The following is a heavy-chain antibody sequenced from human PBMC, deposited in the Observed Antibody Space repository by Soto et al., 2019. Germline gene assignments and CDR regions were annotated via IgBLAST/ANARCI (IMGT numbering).Heavy chain of an antibody. D-gene: IGHD2-21*02. J-gene: IGHJ6*02. CDR1: GFSLSTGGVG. CDR3: AHSRCGGDCLQSYSSHYYYGMDV. CDR2: IYWDDDK. Sequence: QITLKESGPSLVKPTQTLTLTCTFSGFSLSTGGVGVGWIRQPPGKALEWLALIYWDDDKRYSPSLRSRLTVTKDTSKNQVVLTMTNMDPVDTATYYCAHSRCGGDCLQSYSSHYYYGMDVLGQGTTVTVSS. V-gene: IGHV2-5*02.